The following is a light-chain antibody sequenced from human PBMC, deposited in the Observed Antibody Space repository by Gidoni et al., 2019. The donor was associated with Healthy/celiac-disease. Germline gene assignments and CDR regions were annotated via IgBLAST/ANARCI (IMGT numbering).Light chain of an antibody. J-gene: IGKJ2*01. V-gene: IGKV2D-29*02. CDR3: MKSRQRPPGT. CDR2: EVS. Sequence: DIVMTPTPLSLSVTPGRPASISCTSSQSLLHSDGKTYLYWYLPKPGQSPQVRIYEVSHRFSGVPDRFSCSGSGTEFTLKISRVEAEDVGVYYRMKSRQRPPGTVGQVTKLEIK. CDR1: QSLLHSDGKTY.